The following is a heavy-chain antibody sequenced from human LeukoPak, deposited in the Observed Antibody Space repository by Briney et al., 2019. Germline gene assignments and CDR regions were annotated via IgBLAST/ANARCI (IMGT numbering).Heavy chain of an antibody. CDR3: AKGKWLSESPLDY. Sequence: PGGSLRLSCAASGFTFDDYAMHWVRQAPGKGLECVSGISWNSGSIGYADSVKGRFTISRDNARNSLYLQMNSLRAEDTALYYCAKGKWLSESPLDYWGQGTLVTVSS. CDR2: ISWNSGSI. D-gene: IGHD3-22*01. J-gene: IGHJ4*02. CDR1: GFTFDDYA. V-gene: IGHV3-9*01.